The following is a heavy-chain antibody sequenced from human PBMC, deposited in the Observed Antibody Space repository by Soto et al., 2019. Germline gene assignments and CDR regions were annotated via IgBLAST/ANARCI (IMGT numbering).Heavy chain of an antibody. CDR3: TRDDSGLGIDY. CDR2: IPSDGRDV. Sequence: GGSLRLSCEASGFNFRDFWMHWVRQPPGKGPEWVSNIPSDGRDVSYADSVRGRFTISRDDARNTLYLQMSDLRVEDTAIYYCTRDDSGLGIDYRGQGTQVTVSS. D-gene: IGHD1-26*01. V-gene: IGHV3-74*01. J-gene: IGHJ4*02. CDR1: GFNFRDFW.